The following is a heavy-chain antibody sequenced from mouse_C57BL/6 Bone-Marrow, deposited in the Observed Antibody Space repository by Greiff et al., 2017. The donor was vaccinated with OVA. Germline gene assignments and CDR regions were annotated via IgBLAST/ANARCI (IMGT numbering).Heavy chain of an antibody. Sequence: VKLVESGPELVKPGASVKLSCKASGYTFTSYDINWVKQRPGQGLEWIGWIYPRDGSTKYNEKFKGKATLTVDTSSSTAYVELHSLTSEDSAVYFCADGTLDYWGQGTTLTVSS. CDR1: GYTFTSYD. V-gene: IGHV1-85*01. J-gene: IGHJ2*01. CDR2: IYPRDGST. CDR3: ADGTLDY. D-gene: IGHD4-1*01.